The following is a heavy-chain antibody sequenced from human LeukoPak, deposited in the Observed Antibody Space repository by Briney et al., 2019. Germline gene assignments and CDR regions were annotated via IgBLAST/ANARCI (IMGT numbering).Heavy chain of an antibody. CDR2: IYYSGST. Sequence: SETLSLTCTVSGGSISSYYWSWIRQPPGKGLEWIGYIYYSGSTNYNPSLKSRVTISVDTSKNQFSLKLSSVSAADTAVYYCARAQNWFDPRGQGTLVTVSS. CDR1: GGSISSYY. CDR3: ARAQNWFDP. V-gene: IGHV4-59*01. J-gene: IGHJ5*02.